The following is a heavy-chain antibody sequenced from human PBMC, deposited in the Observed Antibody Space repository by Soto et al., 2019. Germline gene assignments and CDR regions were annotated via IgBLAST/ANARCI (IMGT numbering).Heavy chain of an antibody. D-gene: IGHD2-15*01. CDR3: ARDHRGGTDAFDI. CDR2: ISAYNGNT. J-gene: IGHJ3*02. Sequence: QVQLVQSGAEVKKPGASVKVSCKASGHTFTSFGISWVRQAPGQGLEWMGWISAYNGNTIYAENLQGRVTMTTDTSTSTAYMELRTLRSDDTAVYYCARDHRGGTDAFDIWGQGTMVTVSS. CDR1: GHTFTSFG. V-gene: IGHV1-18*01.